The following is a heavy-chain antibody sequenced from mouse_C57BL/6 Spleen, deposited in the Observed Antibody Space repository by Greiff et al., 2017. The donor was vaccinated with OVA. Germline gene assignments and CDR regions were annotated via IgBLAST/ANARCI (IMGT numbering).Heavy chain of an antibody. CDR3: AYGFSYWYFDV. CDR2: INPSSGYT. Sequence: QVQLKESGAELARPGASVKMSCKASGYTFTSYTMHWVKQRPGQGLEWIGYINPSSGYTKYNQKFKDKATLTADKSSSTAYMQLSSLTSEDSAVYYCAYGFSYWYFDVWGTGTTVTVSS. CDR1: GYTFTSYT. J-gene: IGHJ1*03. D-gene: IGHD2-2*01. V-gene: IGHV1-4*01.